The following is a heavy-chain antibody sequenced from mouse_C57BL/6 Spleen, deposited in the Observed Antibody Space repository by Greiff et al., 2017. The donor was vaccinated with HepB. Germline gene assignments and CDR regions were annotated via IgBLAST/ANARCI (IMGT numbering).Heavy chain of an antibody. J-gene: IGHJ3*01. CDR3: ARENWDVFAY. D-gene: IGHD4-1*01. CDR1: GYSITSGYY. CDR2: ISYDGSN. V-gene: IGHV3-6*01. Sequence: EVQLQESGPGLVKPSQSLSLTCSVTGYSITSGYYWNWIRQFPGNKLEWMGYISYDGSNNYNPSLKNRISITRDTSKNQFFLKLNSVTTEDTATYYCARENWDVFAYWGQGTLVTVSA.